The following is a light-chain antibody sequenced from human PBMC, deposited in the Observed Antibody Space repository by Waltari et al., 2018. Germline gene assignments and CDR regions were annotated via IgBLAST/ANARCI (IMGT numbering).Light chain of an antibody. CDR2: AAS. CDR1: QYISTY. J-gene: IGKJ1*01. V-gene: IGKV1-39*01. CDR3: QQSYDTPRT. Sequence: DFQMTQSPSSLSASVGDRVTITCRASQYISTYLNWYQQKPGKGPKLLIYAASTLQSGVPSRFSGSGSGTDFTFTISGLQLEDFATYYCQQSYDTPRTFGQGTKVEVK.